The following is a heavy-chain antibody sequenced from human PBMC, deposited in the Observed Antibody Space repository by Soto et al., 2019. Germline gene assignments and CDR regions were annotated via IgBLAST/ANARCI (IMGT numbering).Heavy chain of an antibody. CDR3: ARDCMIRGRDSNWFDP. CDR2: IKSDGSST. V-gene: IGHV3-74*01. J-gene: IGHJ5*02. D-gene: IGHD3-10*01. CDR1: GFTFSTYW. Sequence: GSLRLSCAASGFTFSTYWMHWVRQAPGKGLVWVSRIKSDGSSTTYADSVKGRFTISRDNARNTLYLQMNSLRTEDTAVYYCARDCMIRGRDSNWFDPWGQGTLVTVSS.